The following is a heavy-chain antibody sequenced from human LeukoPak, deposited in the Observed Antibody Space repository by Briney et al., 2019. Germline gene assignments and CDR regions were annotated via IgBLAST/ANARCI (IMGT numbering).Heavy chain of an antibody. Sequence: GGSLRLSCAASGFTSSSYGMHWVRQAPGKGLEWVAFIRYDGTNKYYADSVKGRFTISRDNSKNTLFLQMNSLRAEDTAVYYCAKVAFRSSSYISGIDYWGQGTLVTVSS. CDR2: IRYDGTNK. CDR3: AKVAFRSSSYISGIDY. J-gene: IGHJ4*02. V-gene: IGHV3-30*02. CDR1: GFTSSSYG. D-gene: IGHD6-6*01.